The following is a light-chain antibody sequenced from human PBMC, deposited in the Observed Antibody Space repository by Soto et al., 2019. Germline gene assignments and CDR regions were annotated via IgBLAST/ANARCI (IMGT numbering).Light chain of an antibody. CDR1: DRLSTN. J-gene: IGKJ1*01. Sequence: EIVMTQSPVTLSVSPGESATIFCRASDRLSTNLAWYQQRPGQAPRLLIYSESTKATGVPARFSGSGSATEFPRTISSLQPEDFATYDCQQYGNWLTWTFGQGTRVELK. CDR3: QQYGNWLTWT. CDR2: SES. V-gene: IGKV3-15*01.